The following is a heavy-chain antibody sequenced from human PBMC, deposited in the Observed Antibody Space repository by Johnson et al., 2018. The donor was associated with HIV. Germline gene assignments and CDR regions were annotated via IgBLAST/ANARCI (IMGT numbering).Heavy chain of an antibody. CDR2: IWYDGSNK. J-gene: IGHJ3*02. D-gene: IGHD1-26*01. V-gene: IGHV3-30*02. CDR1: GFTFSSYG. Sequence: VQLVESGGGLVQPGGSLRLSCAASGFTFSSYGMHWVRQAPGKGLEWVAVIWYDGSNKYYADSVKGRFTISRDNSKNTLYLQMNSLRAEDTAVYYCARSGVVGATSAVDAFDICGQGTMVTVSS. CDR3: ARSGVVGATSAVDAFDI.